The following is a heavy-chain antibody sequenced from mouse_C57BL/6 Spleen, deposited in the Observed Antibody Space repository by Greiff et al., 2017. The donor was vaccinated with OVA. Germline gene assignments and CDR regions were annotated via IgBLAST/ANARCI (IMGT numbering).Heavy chain of an antibody. V-gene: IGHV1-59*01. Sequence: QVQLQQPGAELVRPGTSVKLSCKASGYTFTSYWMHWVKQRPGQGLEWIGVIDPSDSYTNYNQKFKSKATLTVDTSSSTAYMQLSSLTSEDSAVYYCARRAYDYLFDYWGQGTTLTVSS. J-gene: IGHJ2*01. CDR1: GYTFTSYW. CDR2: IDPSDSYT. CDR3: ARRAYDYLFDY. D-gene: IGHD2-4*01.